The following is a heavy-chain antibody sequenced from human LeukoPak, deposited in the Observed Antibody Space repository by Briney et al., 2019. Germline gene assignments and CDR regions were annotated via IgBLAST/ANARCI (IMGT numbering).Heavy chain of an antibody. J-gene: IGHJ4*02. D-gene: IGHD4-17*01. Sequence: SETLSLTCAVYGGSFSGYYWSWIRQPPGKGLEWIGEINHSGSTNYNPSLKSRVTISVDTSKNQFSLKLSSVTAADTALYYCARRVTTRLPFRYWGQGTLVTVSS. CDR1: GGSFSGYY. V-gene: IGHV4-34*01. CDR3: ARRVTTRLPFRY. CDR2: INHSGST.